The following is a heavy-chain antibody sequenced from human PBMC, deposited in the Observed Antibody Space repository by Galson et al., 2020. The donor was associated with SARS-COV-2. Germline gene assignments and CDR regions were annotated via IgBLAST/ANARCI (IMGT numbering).Heavy chain of an antibody. CDR1: GGTFSSYA. CDR2: IIPIFGTA. D-gene: IGHD6-13*01. J-gene: IGHJ6*03. Sequence: KVSCKASGGTFSSYAISWVRQAPGQGLEWMGGIIPIFGTANYAQKFQGRVTITADESTSTAYMELNSLRSEDTAMYYCARANGRIAAAYYYYYCMGVWGRGTTVTVSS. CDR3: ARANGRIAAAYYYYYCMGV. V-gene: IGHV1-69*01.